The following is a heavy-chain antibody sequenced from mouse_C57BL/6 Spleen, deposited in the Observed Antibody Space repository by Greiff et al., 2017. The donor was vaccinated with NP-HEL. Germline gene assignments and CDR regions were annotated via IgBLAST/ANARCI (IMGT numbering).Heavy chain of an antibody. CDR1: GYTFTDYY. Sequence: VKLVESGAELVRPGASVKLSCKASGYTFTDYYINWVKQRPGQGLEWIARIYPGSGNTYYNEKFKGKATLTAEKSSSTAYMQLSSLTSEDSAVYFCARGGLRHYFDYWGQGTTLTVSS. CDR2: IYPGSGNT. CDR3: ARGGLRHYFDY. D-gene: IGHD2-2*01. V-gene: IGHV1-76*01. J-gene: IGHJ2*01.